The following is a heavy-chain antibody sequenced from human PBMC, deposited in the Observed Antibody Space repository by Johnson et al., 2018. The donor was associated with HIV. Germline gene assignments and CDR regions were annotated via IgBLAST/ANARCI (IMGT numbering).Heavy chain of an antibody. V-gene: IGHV3-48*04. Sequence: VQLVESGGGLVQPGGSLRLSCAASGFTFSSYWMHWVRQAPGKGLEWVSYISSSGSTIYYADSVKGRFTISRDNAKNSLYLQMNSLRAEDTAVYYCAKDGDSSSWYPGDAFDIWGQGTMVSVSS. CDR3: AKDGDSSSWYPGDAFDI. J-gene: IGHJ3*02. CDR2: ISSSGSTI. CDR1: GFTFSSYW. D-gene: IGHD6-13*01.